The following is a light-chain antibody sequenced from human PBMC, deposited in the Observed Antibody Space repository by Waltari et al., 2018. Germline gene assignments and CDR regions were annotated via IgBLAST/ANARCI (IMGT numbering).Light chain of an antibody. CDR3: QQYGASPWT. CDR1: QSVTNNY. J-gene: IGKJ1*01. CDR2: DAS. Sequence: IVLTQSPGTLSLSPGERATLSCGASQSVTNNYLAWYQQKPGLAPRLLIYDASSRATDIPERFSGRGSGTDFTLTISRLEPEDFAFYYCQQYGASPWTFGQGTKVDVK. V-gene: IGKV3D-20*01.